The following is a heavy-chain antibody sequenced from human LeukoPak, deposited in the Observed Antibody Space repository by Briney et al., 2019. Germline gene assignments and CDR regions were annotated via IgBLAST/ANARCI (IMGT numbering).Heavy chain of an antibody. V-gene: IGHV3-7*01. CDR1: GFTFSDYW. CDR3: ARDPKDILTGFDY. D-gene: IGHD3-9*01. CDR2: IKEDGSQK. J-gene: IGHJ4*02. Sequence: PGGSLRLSCAASGFTFSDYWMSWVRQSPGKGLEWVTNIKEDGSQKYYVDSVRGRFTISRDNAKNSLFLQMDSLRAEDTAVYYCARDPKDILTGFDYWGQGTLVTVSS.